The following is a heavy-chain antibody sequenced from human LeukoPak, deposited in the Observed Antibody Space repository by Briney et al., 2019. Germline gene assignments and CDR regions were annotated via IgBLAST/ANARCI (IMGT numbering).Heavy chain of an antibody. CDR1: GFTFSSYS. Sequence: GGSLRLSCAASGFTFSSYSMNWVRQAPGKGLEWVSSISSSSSYIYYADSVKGRFTISRDNAKNSLYLQMNSLRAEDTAVYYCARSCRDGYNYYFDYWGQGTLVTVSS. V-gene: IGHV3-21*01. J-gene: IGHJ4*02. D-gene: IGHD5-24*01. CDR2: ISSSSSYI. CDR3: ARSCRDGYNYYFDY.